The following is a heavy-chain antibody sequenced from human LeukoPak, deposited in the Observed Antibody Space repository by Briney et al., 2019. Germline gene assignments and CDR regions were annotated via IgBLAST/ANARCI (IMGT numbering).Heavy chain of an antibody. Sequence: GASVKVSCKASGYTFTSYGISWVRQAPGQGHEWMGWISAYNGNTNYAQKLQGRVTMTTDTSTSTAYMELRSLRSDDTAVYYCARDSYCSGGSCYLGIFDYWGQGTLVTVSS. CDR3: ARDSYCSGGSCYLGIFDY. J-gene: IGHJ4*02. CDR1: GYTFTSYG. D-gene: IGHD2-15*01. CDR2: ISAYNGNT. V-gene: IGHV1-18*01.